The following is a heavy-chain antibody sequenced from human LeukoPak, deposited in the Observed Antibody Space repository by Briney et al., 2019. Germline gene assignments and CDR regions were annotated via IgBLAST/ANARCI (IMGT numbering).Heavy chain of an antibody. CDR1: GLSASSNY. V-gene: IGHV3-53*01. CDR2: IYSGGST. Sequence: GGSLSFSWAAPGLSASSNYISWVRQAPGKGLEWVSVIYSGGSTKYADSVKARFTISRDNSKNTVYLQMNSLRVEDTAVYYCARATLDNWGQGTLVTVSS. CDR3: ARATLDN. J-gene: IGHJ4*02.